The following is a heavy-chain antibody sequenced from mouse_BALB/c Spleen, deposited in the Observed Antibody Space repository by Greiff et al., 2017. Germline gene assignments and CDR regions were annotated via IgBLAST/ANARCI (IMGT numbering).Heavy chain of an antibody. D-gene: IGHD2-3*01. Sequence: EVQLVESGGGLVQPGGSLKLSCAASGFTFSSYGMSWVRQTPDKRLELVATINSNGGSTYYPDSVKGRFTISRDNAKNTLYLQMSSLKSEDTAMYYCARDRDGYYSYAMDYWGQGTSVTVSS. V-gene: IGHV5-6-3*01. CDR3: ARDRDGYYSYAMDY. CDR1: GFTFSSYG. CDR2: INSNGGST. J-gene: IGHJ4*01.